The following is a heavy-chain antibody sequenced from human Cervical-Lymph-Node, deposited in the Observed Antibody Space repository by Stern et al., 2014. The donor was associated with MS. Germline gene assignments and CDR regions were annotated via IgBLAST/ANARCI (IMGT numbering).Heavy chain of an antibody. CDR2: INPNTGGT. CDR1: GYIFTGYY. CDR3: ARDQRGITIFGVVADYYYLGMDV. V-gene: IGHV1-2*02. D-gene: IGHD3-3*01. J-gene: IGHJ6*02. Sequence: LQLVESGAEVKKPGASVKVSCKTSGYIFTGYYIHWVRQAPGQGLEWMAWINPNTGGTKYAQKFQGRVAMSRDTSISTAYVELSSLTSDDAAVYDCARDQRGITIFGVVADYYYLGMDVWGQGTTVTVSS.